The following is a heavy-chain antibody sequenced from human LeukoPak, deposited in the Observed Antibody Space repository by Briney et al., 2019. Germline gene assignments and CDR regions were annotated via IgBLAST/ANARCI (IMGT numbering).Heavy chain of an antibody. D-gene: IGHD3-22*01. Sequence: SETLSLTCSVSGASVTMGSYYWAWIRQPPGKGLEWIGTLHFSGSTYYNPSLKSRVTISVDTSKNSVSLMLRSVTAADTAVYFCARPFQDYDKGTFFYFFDFWGQGILVTVSS. J-gene: IGHJ4*02. CDR1: GASVTMGSYY. V-gene: IGHV4-39*01. CDR2: LHFSGST. CDR3: ARPFQDYDKGTFFYFFDF.